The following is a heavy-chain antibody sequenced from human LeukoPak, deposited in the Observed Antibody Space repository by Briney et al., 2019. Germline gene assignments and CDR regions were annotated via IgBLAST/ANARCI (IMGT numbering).Heavy chain of an antibody. CDR3: VTSWCRQQRDY. CDR1: GGSISSSSYY. V-gene: IGHV3-7*01. CDR2: MSPDGSDK. D-gene: IGHD2-8*01. Sequence: ETLSLTCTVSGGSISSSSYYWGWIRQPPGKGLEWVADMSPDGSDKTYVDSVKGRLTISRDNAKQSLYLQMDSLTAEDTAVYYCVTSWCRQQRDYWGQGTLVTVSS. J-gene: IGHJ4*02.